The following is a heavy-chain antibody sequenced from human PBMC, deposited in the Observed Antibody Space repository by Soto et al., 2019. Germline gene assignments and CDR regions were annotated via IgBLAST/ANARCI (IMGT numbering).Heavy chain of an antibody. J-gene: IGHJ3*02. D-gene: IGHD3-3*01. Sequence: QLHLVQSGAVVKKPGASVTVSCSASGYPVTAYYMHWVRQAPGRGLGWMGGINPGTGAAKYTRTCQGRVTMTRDTATSTVFMELSGPTSEDTAVFYCARGGGVGVAGSAAFDMWGQGTLVTVSS. CDR1: GYPVTAYY. CDR2: INPGTGAA. CDR3: ARGGGVGVAGSAAFDM. V-gene: IGHV1-2*02.